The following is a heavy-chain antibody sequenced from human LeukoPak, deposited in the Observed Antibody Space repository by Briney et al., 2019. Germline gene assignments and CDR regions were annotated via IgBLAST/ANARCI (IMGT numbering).Heavy chain of an antibody. Sequence: SETLSLTCTVSAGSIGSSSYYWGWIRQPPGKGLEWIGSIFYSGSTYYNPSLKSRVTISVDTSRNQFSLKLNSVTAADTAVYYCARSVGYYYYMDVWGKGTTVTVSS. CDR3: ARSVGYYYYMDV. J-gene: IGHJ6*03. CDR2: IFYSGST. CDR1: AGSIGSSSYY. V-gene: IGHV4-39*07.